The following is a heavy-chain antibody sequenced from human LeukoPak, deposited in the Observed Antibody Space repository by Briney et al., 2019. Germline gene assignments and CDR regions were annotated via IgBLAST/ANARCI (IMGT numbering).Heavy chain of an antibody. CDR2: IYYSGST. D-gene: IGHD3-9*01. V-gene: IGHV4-31*03. CDR1: GVSISSGGYY. J-gene: IGHJ4*02. CDR3: ARARARRVLTGYSSPYYFDY. Sequence: TLSLTCTVSGVSISSGGYYWSWIRQHPGKGLEWIGYIYYSGSTYYNPSLKSRVTISVDTSKNQFSLKLSSVTAADTAVYYCARARARRVLTGYSSPYYFDYWGQGTLVTVSS.